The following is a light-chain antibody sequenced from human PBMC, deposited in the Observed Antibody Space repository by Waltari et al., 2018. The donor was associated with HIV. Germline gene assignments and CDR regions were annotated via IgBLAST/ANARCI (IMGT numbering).Light chain of an antibody. V-gene: IGLV2-14*03. CDR1: TSDGGSYNF. J-gene: IGLJ2*01. CDR3: SSYANTNSVI. Sequence: QSALTQPASVSGSPGQSLTISCRGTTSDGGSYNFVSWYHKHPGKAPKLMMHAVTNRASGASTRFSGSKSGKTAYLTISGLQTEDEADYYCSSYANTNSVIFGGGTKLTVL. CDR2: AVT.